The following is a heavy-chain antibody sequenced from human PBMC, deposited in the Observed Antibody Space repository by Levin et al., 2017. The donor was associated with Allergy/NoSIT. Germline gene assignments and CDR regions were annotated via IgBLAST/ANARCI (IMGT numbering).Heavy chain of an antibody. CDR1: GFTFSNYA. V-gene: IGHV3-23*01. Sequence: GESLKISCAASGFTFSNYAMSWVRQAPGKGLEWVSAITPSGDSTYYADSVKGRFTISRDNSKNTLYLQMNNVRAEDTAIYYCAKRVEYSRSSRYFEYWGQGTLVTVSS. CDR3: AKRVEYSRSSRYFEY. J-gene: IGHJ4*02. CDR2: ITPSGDST. D-gene: IGHD6-6*01.